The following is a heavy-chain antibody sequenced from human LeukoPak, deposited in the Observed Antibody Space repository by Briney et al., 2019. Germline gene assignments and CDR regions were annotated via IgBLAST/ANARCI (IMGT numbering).Heavy chain of an antibody. J-gene: IGHJ6*03. CDR3: ATTTVTTHCYYYMDV. D-gene: IGHD4-17*01. CDR2: IYYSGST. V-gene: IGHV4-59*01. Sequence: PSETLSLTCTVSGGSISSYYWSCIRQPPGKGLEWIGYIYYSGSTNYNPSLKSRVTISVDTSKNQFSLKLSSVTAADTAVYYCATTTVTTHCYYYMDVWGKGTTVTVSS. CDR1: GGSISSYY.